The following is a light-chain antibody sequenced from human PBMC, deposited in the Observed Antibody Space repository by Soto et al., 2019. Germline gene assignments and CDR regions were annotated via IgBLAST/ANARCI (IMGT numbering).Light chain of an antibody. J-gene: IGLJ1*01. V-gene: IGLV2-14*01. CDR1: RREVGGYNY. Sequence: TQPASVSGCPGQALTLSCTGTRREVGGYNYVSWYQQHPGKAPKLMIYDVSNRPSGVSNRFSGSKSGNTASLTISGLQAEDEADYYCSSYTSSSTLGVFGTGTKVTVL. CDR3: SSYTSSSTLGV. CDR2: DVS.